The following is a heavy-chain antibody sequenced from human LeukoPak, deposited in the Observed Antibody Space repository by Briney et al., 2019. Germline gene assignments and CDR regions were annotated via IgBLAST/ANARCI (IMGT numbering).Heavy chain of an antibody. Sequence: GASVKVSCKASGYTFTRYGISWVRQAPGQGLEWMGWISAYNGNTNHAQKLQGRVTMTTDTSTSTAYMELRSLRSDDTAVYYCVRGPSYIVVVSSTVTGFDPWGQGTLVTVSS. V-gene: IGHV1-18*01. D-gene: IGHD2-2*01. CDR3: VRGPSYIVVVSSTVTGFDP. J-gene: IGHJ5*02. CDR2: ISAYNGNT. CDR1: GYTFTRYG.